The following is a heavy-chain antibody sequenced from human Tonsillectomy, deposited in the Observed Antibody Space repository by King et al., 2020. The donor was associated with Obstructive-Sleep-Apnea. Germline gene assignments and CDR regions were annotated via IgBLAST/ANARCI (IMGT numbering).Heavy chain of an antibody. J-gene: IGHJ4*02. CDR3: ARDSGVLADLGGSGYYYATNIDD. CDR2: ISTSGNYI. D-gene: IGHD3-22*01. Sequence: VQLVESGGGLVKPGGSLRLSCAASGFTFSNYNMNWVRQAPGKGLEWVSSISTSGNYIYYADSVKGRFTISRDNAKNSLYLQMNSLRAEDTAVYYCARDSGVLADLGGSGYYYATNIDDWGQGTLVTVS. CDR1: GFTFSNYN. V-gene: IGHV3-21*01.